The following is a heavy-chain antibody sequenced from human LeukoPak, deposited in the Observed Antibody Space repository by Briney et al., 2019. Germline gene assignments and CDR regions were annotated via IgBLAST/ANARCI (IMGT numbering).Heavy chain of an antibody. D-gene: IGHD1-26*01. J-gene: IGHJ6*03. CDR3: ASGEVGADPGYYYYYMDV. CDR2: INPNSGGT. CDR1: GYTFTGYY. Sequence: ASVKVSCKASGYTFTGYYMHWVRQAPGQGLEWMGWINPNSGGTNYAQKFQGRVTMTRDTSISTAYMELSRLRSDDTAVYYCASGEVGADPGYYYYYMDVWGKGTTVAVSS. V-gene: IGHV1-2*02.